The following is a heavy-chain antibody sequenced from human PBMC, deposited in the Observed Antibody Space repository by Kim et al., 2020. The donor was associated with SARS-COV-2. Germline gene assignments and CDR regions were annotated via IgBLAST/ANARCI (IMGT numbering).Heavy chain of an antibody. CDR2: INHSGST. CDR3: ARGSSGWYVRAPYYFDY. Sequence: SETLSLTCAVYGGSFSGYYWSWIRQPPGKGLEWIGEINHSGSTNYNPSLKSRVTISVDTSKNQFSLKLSSVTAADTAVYYCARGSSGWYVRAPYYFDYWGQGTLVTVSS. V-gene: IGHV4-34*01. CDR1: GGSFSGYY. J-gene: IGHJ4*02. D-gene: IGHD6-19*01.